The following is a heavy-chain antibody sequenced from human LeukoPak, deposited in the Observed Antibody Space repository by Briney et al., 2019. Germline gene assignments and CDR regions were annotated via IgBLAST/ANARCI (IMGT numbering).Heavy chain of an antibody. D-gene: IGHD3-10*01. CDR1: GGSISSSSYY. Sequence: PSETLSLTCTVSGGSISSSSYYWGWIRQPPGKRLEWIERIYDSRSTYYNPSLKSRLTISVDTSKNQFSLKLTSVTAADTAIYYCARPYHYDSGSRGTAFDIWGQGTMVTVSS. CDR2: IYDSRST. CDR3: ARPYHYDSGSRGTAFDI. J-gene: IGHJ3*02. V-gene: IGHV4-39*01.